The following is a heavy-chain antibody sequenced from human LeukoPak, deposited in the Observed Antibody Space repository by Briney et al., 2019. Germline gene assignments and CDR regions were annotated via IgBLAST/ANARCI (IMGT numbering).Heavy chain of an antibody. V-gene: IGHV3-9*01. D-gene: IGHD6-13*01. CDR3: AKDAYSSSWPYYYYYYGMDV. Sequence: PGRSLRLSCAASGFTFDDYAMHWVRQAPGKGLEWASGISWNSGSIGYADSVKGRFTISRDNAKNSLYLQMNSLRAEDTALYYCAKDAYSSSWPYYYYYYGMDVWGQGTTVTVSS. CDR2: ISWNSGSI. CDR1: GFTFDDYA. J-gene: IGHJ6*02.